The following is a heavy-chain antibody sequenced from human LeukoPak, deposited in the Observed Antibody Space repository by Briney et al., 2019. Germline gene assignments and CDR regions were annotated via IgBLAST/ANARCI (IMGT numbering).Heavy chain of an antibody. CDR2: IKQDGSEK. J-gene: IGHJ4*02. V-gene: IGHV3-7*03. CDR1: GFIFSTYW. D-gene: IGHD2-2*01. CDR3: ARGNSSTTCPHFDF. Sequence: GGSLRLSCAASGFIFSTYWMNWVRQAPGKGLEWVANIKQDGSEKYYVESVKGRFTISRDNAKNSLYLQMNSLRAEDTAVYYCARGNSSTTCPHFDFWGQGTLLTVSS.